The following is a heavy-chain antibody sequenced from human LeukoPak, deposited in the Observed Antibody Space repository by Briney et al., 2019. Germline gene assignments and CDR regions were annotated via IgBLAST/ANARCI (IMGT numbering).Heavy chain of an antibody. CDR2: ISSDGSGT. D-gene: IGHD3-22*01. CDR1: GFTFSSYW. CDR3: ARATHPTYYDSSGYYQDY. V-gene: IGHV3-74*01. J-gene: IGHJ4*02. Sequence: PGGSLRLSCAVSGFTFSSYWMHWVRQAPGKGLVWVSRISSDGSGTGYADSVKGRFTISRDNAKNTLFLQMNSLRAEDTAVYYCARATHPTYYDSSGYYQDYWGQGTLVTVSS.